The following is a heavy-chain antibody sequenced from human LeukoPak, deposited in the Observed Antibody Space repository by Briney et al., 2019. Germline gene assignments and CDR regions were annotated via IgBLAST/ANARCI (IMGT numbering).Heavy chain of an antibody. CDR3: VRGGMDH. J-gene: IGHJ4*02. V-gene: IGHV3-48*04. CDR2: ISTSSDTI. D-gene: IGHD5-12*01. CDR1: GFTFSSYI. Sequence: PGGSLRLSCVGSGFTFSSYIMTWVRQAPGKGLEWVSYISTSSDTIYYADSVKGRFSVSRDNAKNSLYLQMDSLRAEDTAVYYCVRGGMDHWGQGALVTVSS.